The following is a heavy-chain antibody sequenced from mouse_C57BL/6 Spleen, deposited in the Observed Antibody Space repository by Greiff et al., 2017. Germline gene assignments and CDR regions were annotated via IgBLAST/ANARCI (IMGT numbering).Heavy chain of an antibody. CDR2: ISSGSSTI. V-gene: IGHV5-17*01. J-gene: IGHJ4*01. Sequence: EVKLVESGGGLVKPGGSLKLSCAASGFTFSDYGMHWVRQAPEKGLEWVAYISSGSSTIYYADTVKGRFTISRDNAKNTLFLQMTSLRSEDTAMYYCARMRGNYDAMDYWGQGTSVTVSS. CDR3: ARMRGNYDAMDY. D-gene: IGHD2-1*01. CDR1: GFTFSDYG.